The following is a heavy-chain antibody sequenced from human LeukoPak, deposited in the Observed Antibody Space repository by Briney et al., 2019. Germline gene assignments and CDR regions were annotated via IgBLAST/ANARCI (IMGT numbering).Heavy chain of an antibody. CDR1: GFTFSSYA. D-gene: IGHD2-2*02. CDR3: AKGECSSTSCYTWDY. Sequence: PGGSLRLSCAASGFTFSSYAMSWVRQAPGKGLEWVSAISGSGGSTYYADSAKGRFTISRDNSKNTLYLQMNSLRAEDTAVYYCAKGECSSTSCYTWDYWGQGTLVTVSS. V-gene: IGHV3-23*01. CDR2: ISGSGGST. J-gene: IGHJ4*02.